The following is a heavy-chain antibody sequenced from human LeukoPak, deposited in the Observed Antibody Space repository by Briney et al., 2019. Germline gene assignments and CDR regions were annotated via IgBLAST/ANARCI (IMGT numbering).Heavy chain of an antibody. V-gene: IGHV3-21*01. J-gene: IGHJ5*02. Sequence: GGSLRLSCEASGFLFSDYTMNWVRQAPGKGLEWVSSVSYSGTYTFYGDSVTGRFTISRNNAKTSLYMQMDNLRVDDSALYYCVRDLRFIGGSDWFDPWGQGTQVIVSS. CDR2: VSYSGTYT. CDR1: GFLFSDYT. D-gene: IGHD3-3*01. CDR3: VRDLRFIGGSDWFDP.